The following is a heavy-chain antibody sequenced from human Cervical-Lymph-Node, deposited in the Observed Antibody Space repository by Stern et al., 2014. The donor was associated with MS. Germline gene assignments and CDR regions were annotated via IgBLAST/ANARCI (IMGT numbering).Heavy chain of an antibody. CDR1: GGTFSSYA. CDR2: IIPIFGTA. D-gene: IGHD4-17*01. V-gene: IGHV1-69*01. CDR3: AVTTVTPTDYYGMDV. J-gene: IGHJ6*02. Sequence: DQLVESGAEVKKPGSSVKVSCKASGGTFSSYAISWVRQAPGQGLEWMGGIIPIFGTANYAQKFQGRVTITADESTSTAFMELSSLRSEDTAVYYCAVTTVTPTDYYGMDVWGQGTTVTVSS.